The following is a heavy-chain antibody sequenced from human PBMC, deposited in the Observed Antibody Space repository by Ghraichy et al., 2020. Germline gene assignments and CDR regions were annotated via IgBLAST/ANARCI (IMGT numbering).Heavy chain of an antibody. D-gene: IGHD3-22*01. CDR1: GYTFTSYY. CDR2: INPSGGST. CDR3: AGDSSGPYYFDY. V-gene: IGHV1-46*03. Sequence: ASVKVSCKASGYTFTSYYMHWVRQAPGQGLEWMGIINPSGGSTSYAQKFQGRVTMTRDTSTSTVYMELSSLRSEDTAVYYCAGDSSGPYYFDYWGQGTLVTVSS. J-gene: IGHJ4*02.